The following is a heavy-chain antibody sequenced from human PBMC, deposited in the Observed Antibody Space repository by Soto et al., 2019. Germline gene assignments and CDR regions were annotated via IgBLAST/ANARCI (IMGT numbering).Heavy chain of an antibody. V-gene: IGHV4-4*02. CDR3: ARNRYGGYDFDS. Sequence: QLQLQESGPGLVKPSGTLSLTCTVSNGSMTSSLWWSWVRQSPGKGLEWIGEVAQSGYTSYNPSLKSRPTISQDRSRNQFSLRLTSVSAADTAVYYCARNRYGGYDFDSWGQGTLVTVSS. CDR2: VAQSGYT. CDR1: NGSMTSSLW. D-gene: IGHD5-12*01. J-gene: IGHJ4*02.